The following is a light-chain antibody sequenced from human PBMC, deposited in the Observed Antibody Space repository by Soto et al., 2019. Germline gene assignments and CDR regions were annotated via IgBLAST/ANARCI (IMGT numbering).Light chain of an antibody. CDR2: EVS. Sequence: QSALTQPPSASGSPGQSVTISCTGTSSDVGGYNYVSWYQQHPGKAPKLMIYEVSKRPSGVPDRFSGSKSGNTASLTVSGLQAEDEADYYCSSYAGSNQVVFSGGTKLTVL. CDR3: SSYAGSNQVV. CDR1: SSDVGGYNY. J-gene: IGLJ2*01. V-gene: IGLV2-8*01.